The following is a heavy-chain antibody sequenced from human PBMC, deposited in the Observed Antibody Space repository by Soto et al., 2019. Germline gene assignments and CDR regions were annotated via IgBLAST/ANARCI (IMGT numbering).Heavy chain of an antibody. D-gene: IGHD6-19*01. CDR2: ISATFGTT. V-gene: IGHV1-69*14. Sequence: QVQLVQSGAEVKEPGSSVKVSCKASGGTFSSYTFTWVRQAPGQGLECMGGISATFGTTTYAQKFQGRIPVTADKSTNTVYMELTNLRSDDTAVYYYATTTSGWGGLDYWGQGTLVTVTT. CDR1: GGTFSSYT. J-gene: IGHJ4*02. CDR3: ATTTSGWGGLDY.